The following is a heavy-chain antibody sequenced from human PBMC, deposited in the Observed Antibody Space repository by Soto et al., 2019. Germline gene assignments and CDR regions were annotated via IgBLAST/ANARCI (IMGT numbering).Heavy chain of an antibody. CDR2: INAGYGNT. D-gene: IGHD7-27*01. Sequence: ASVNVSCKASGYTFSSYAIHWVLQAPGQRLEWMGWINAGYGNTKSSQKFQDRVTISRDTSASTAYMELTSLRSEDTAVYYCARDTGDGTFDFWGQGTLVTVSS. V-gene: IGHV1-3*01. J-gene: IGHJ4*02. CDR3: ARDTGDGTFDF. CDR1: GYTFSSYA.